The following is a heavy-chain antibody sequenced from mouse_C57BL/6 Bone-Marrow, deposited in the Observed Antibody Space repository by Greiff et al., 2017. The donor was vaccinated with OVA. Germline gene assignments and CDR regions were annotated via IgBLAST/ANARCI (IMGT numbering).Heavy chain of an antibody. CDR1: GYTFTDYT. CDR3: ARGGYYDFDGGAWFAY. V-gene: IGHV1-18*01. CDR2: INSNNGGT. D-gene: IGHD2-4*01. Sequence: VQLQQSGPELAKPGASVKIPCKASGYTFTDYTMDWVKQSPGKSLEWIGDINSNNGGTIYHQKFKGKATLTVDKSSSTAYMELRSLTSEDTAVYYCARGGYYDFDGGAWFAYGGQGTLVTVSA. J-gene: IGHJ3*01.